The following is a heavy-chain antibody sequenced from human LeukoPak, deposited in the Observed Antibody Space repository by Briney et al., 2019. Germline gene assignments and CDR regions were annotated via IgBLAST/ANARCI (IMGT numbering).Heavy chain of an antibody. V-gene: IGHV5-51*01. CDR1: GYSFTSYW. D-gene: IGHD3-10*01. J-gene: IGHJ5*02. CDR3: ARLIDGELLSVEWFDP. Sequence: GESLKISCKGSGYSFTSYWIGWVRQMPGKGLEWMGIIYPGDSDARYSPSFQGQVTISADKFISTAYLQWSSLKASDTAMYYCARLIDGELLSVEWFDPWGQGTLVTVSS. CDR2: IYPGDSDA.